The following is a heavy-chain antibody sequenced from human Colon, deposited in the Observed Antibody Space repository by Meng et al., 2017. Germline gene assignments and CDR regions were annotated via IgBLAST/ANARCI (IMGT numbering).Heavy chain of an antibody. D-gene: IGHD3-10*01. CDR1: GFTFSSAW. J-gene: IGHJ4*02. V-gene: IGHV3-15*01. CDR3: TTVLVYSGSGTKYKIAY. CDR2: IKSKIDGETT. Sequence: GGSLRLSCAASGFTFSSAWMSWVRQAPGKGLEWVGLIKSKIDGETTDYIAPVKGRFRMSRDDSKNTLYLQMNSRETEDTAVYYCTTVLVYSGSGTKYKIAYWGQGTLVTVSS.